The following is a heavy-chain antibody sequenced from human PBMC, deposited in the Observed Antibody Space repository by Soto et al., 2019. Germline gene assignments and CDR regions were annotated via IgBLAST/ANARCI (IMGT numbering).Heavy chain of an antibody. J-gene: IGHJ6*02. Sequence: GGSLRLSCAASGFTFSSYWMHWVRQAPGKGLVWVSRINSDGSSTSYADSVKGRFTISRDNAKNTLYLQMSSLRAGDTAVYYCARVRYDILTGPYYHGMDVWGQGTTVTVSS. V-gene: IGHV3-74*01. CDR2: INSDGSST. CDR1: GFTFSSYW. CDR3: ARVRYDILTGPYYHGMDV. D-gene: IGHD3-9*01.